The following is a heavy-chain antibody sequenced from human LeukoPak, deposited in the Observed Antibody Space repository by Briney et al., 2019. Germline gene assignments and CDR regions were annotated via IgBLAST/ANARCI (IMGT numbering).Heavy chain of an antibody. CDR3: ATLNGPLFEY. CDR2: IHQHGNEK. Sequence: GGSLRLPCAASGFTFSNYWMSWVRQALGKGLEWVASIHQHGNEKYFVDSVRGRFTISRDNAKNSLYLQMSSLRAEDTAVYYCATLNGPLFEYWGQGTLVTVSS. CDR1: GFTFSNYW. V-gene: IGHV3-7*01. J-gene: IGHJ4*02. D-gene: IGHD2-8*01.